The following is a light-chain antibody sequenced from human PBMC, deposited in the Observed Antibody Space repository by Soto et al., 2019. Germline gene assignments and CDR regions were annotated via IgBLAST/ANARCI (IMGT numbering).Light chain of an antibody. CDR1: NIGSKN. Sequence: SYELTQPLSVSVALGQTARITCGGNNIGSKNVHWYQLNPGQAPVLVIYRDTNRPSGIPERFSGSNSGNTATLAISGAQVGYDADYYCQVWDSSTVVFGGGTQLTVL. J-gene: IGLJ3*02. V-gene: IGLV3-9*01. CDR3: QVWDSSTVV. CDR2: RDT.